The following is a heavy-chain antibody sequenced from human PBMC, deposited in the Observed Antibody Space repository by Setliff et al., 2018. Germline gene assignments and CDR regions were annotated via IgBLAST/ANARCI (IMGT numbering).Heavy chain of an antibody. V-gene: IGHV1-18*01. D-gene: IGHD3-9*01. CDR2: ISGYTGDT. CDR1: GFNFLTFG. CDR3: SRSSAPSLVLAADFDY. J-gene: IGHJ4*02. Sequence: ASVKVSCKTSGFNFLTFGFGWVRHVPGQGPEWMGCISGYTGDTKYAEKFQGRFTVTMDTSTRTVYMELTRLTSDDSAIYYCSRSSAPSLVLAADFDYWGQGTPVTVSS.